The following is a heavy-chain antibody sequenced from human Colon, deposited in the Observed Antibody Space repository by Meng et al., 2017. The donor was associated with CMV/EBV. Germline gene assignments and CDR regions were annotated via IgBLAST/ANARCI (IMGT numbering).Heavy chain of an antibody. V-gene: IGHV4-38-2*01. CDR2: INYSGSS. J-gene: IGHJ4*02. CDR3: ARSLNTVAGAVVPYYFDN. CDR1: GFSISSNYY. Sequence: SETLSLTCAVSGFSISSNYYWGWIRQSPGKGLEWIGSINYSGSSSHNPSLKSRVTISVDTSKNDFSLRLTSVTAADTAVYYCARSLNTVAGAVVPYYFDNWGQGTLVTVSS. D-gene: IGHD4-23*01.